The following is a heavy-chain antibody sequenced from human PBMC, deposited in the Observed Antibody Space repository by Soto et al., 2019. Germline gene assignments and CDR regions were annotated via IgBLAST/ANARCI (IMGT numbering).Heavy chain of an antibody. CDR2: MNPNSGNT. CDR1: GYTFTSYD. CDR3: ARGPQVGELWGSYYFDY. D-gene: IGHD3-10*01. J-gene: IGHJ4*02. V-gene: IGHV1-8*01. Sequence: QVQLVQSGAEVKKPGASVKVSCKASGYTFTSYDINWVRQATGQGLEWMGWMNPNSGNTGYAQKFQGRVTMTRNTSISTAYMELSSLRSEDTAVYYCARGPQVGELWGSYYFDYWGQGTLVTVSS.